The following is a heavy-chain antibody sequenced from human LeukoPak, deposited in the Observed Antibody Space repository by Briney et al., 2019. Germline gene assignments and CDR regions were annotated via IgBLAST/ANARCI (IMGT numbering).Heavy chain of an antibody. D-gene: IGHD3-10*01. CDR3: AKWGSAGAFDI. CDR1: GFTFSSYG. V-gene: IGHV3-30*18. CDR2: ISYDGSNK. J-gene: IGHJ3*02. Sequence: GRSLRLSCAASGFTFSSYGMHWVRQAPRKGLEWVAVISYDGSNKYYADSVKGRFTISRDNSKNTLYLQMNSLRAEDTAVYYCAKWGSAGAFDIWGQGTMVTVSS.